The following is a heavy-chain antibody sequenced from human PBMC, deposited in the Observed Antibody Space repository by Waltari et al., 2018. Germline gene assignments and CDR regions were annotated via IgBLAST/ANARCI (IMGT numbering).Heavy chain of an antibody. CDR2: SHRSGGT. V-gene: IGHV4-4*02. Sequence: QLQLQESGPGLVKPSGTLSLTCTVSGDPMTSNNWWSWVRQPPEKGLEWIGQSHRSGGTNYNPSLESRVTIARDTANKQLSLKLTSTTAADTAVYYCARDRGRGLYLDSWGQGILVTVSP. J-gene: IGHJ4*02. CDR3: ARDRGRGLYLDS. CDR1: GDPMTSNNW. D-gene: IGHD2-15*01.